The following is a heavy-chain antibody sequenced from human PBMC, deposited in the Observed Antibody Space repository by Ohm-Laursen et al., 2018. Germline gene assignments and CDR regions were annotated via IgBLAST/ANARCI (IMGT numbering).Heavy chain of an antibody. V-gene: IGHV1-58*01. CDR2: IVVGSGNT. J-gene: IGHJ4*02. Sequence: ASVKVSCKASGFTFTSSAVQWVRQARGQRLEWIGWIVVGSGNTNYAQRFKDRVTITRDMSTSTTYMELSSLRSEDTAVYYCAAVFPYGGPNFFGYWGQGTLVTVSS. CDR3: AAVFPYGGPNFFGY. D-gene: IGHD4-23*01. CDR1: GFTFTSSA.